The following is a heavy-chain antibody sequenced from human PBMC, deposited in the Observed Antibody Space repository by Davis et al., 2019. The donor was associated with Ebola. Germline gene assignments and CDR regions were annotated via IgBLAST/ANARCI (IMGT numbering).Heavy chain of an antibody. V-gene: IGHV3-23*01. CDR3: AKLGYNWNGKYDY. J-gene: IGHJ4*02. D-gene: IGHD1-20*01. Sequence: GESLKISCAASGFTFSSYAMSWVRQAPGKGLEWVSAISGSGGSTYYADSVKGRFTISRDNSKNTLYLQMNSLRAKDTAVYYCAKLGYNWNGKYDYWGQGTLVTVSS. CDR1: GFTFSSYA. CDR2: ISGSGGST.